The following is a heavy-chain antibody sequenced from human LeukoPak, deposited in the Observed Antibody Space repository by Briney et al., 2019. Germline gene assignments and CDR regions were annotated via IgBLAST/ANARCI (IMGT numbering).Heavy chain of an antibody. D-gene: IGHD4-17*01. J-gene: IGHJ4*02. CDR2: ISSSGSTI. CDR3: ARDYGVNDY. V-gene: IGHV3-48*03. Sequence: PGGSLRLSCAASGFTFSSYEMNWVRQAPGKGLEWVSYISSSGSTIYYADSVKGRFTISRDNAKNSLYLQMNSLRAEDMAVYYCARDYGVNDYWGQGTLVTVSS. CDR1: GFTFSSYE.